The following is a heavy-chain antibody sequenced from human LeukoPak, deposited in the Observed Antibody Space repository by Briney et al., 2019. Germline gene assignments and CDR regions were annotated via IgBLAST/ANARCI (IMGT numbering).Heavy chain of an antibody. CDR3: AKETYYDSSGYWDY. Sequence: GGSLRLSCAASGFTFSSYAMHWVRQAPGKGLEWVAVISYDGSNKYYADSVKGRFTISRDNSKNTLYLQMNSLRAEDTAVYYCAKETYYDSSGYWDYWGQGTLVTVSS. V-gene: IGHV3-30*04. D-gene: IGHD3-22*01. CDR2: ISYDGSNK. CDR1: GFTFSSYA. J-gene: IGHJ4*02.